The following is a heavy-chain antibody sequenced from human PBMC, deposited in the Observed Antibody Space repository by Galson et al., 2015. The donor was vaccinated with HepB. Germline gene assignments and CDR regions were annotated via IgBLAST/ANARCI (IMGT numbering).Heavy chain of an antibody. V-gene: IGHV1-3*01. D-gene: IGHD3-16*01. Sequence: SVKVSCKASGYTFTSYAMHWVRQAPGQRLEWMGWINAGNGNTKYSQKFQGRVTITRDTSASTAYMELSSLRSEDTAVYYCARFPLSVWGIGPFDIWGQGTMVTVSS. CDR1: GYTFTSYA. J-gene: IGHJ3*02. CDR2: INAGNGNT. CDR3: ARFPLSVWGIGPFDI.